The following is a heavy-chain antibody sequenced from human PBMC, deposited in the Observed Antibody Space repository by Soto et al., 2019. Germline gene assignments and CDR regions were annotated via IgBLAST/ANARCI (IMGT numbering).Heavy chain of an antibody. Sequence: GGSLRLSCAASGFTFDDYAMHWVRQVPGQGLEWVSGISWHSADIDYADSVRGRFTISRDNARNSLYLQMNSLRPDDTALYYCVRDRPGTGTVDYWGQGTLVTVSS. CDR2: ISWHSADI. CDR3: VRDRPGTGTVDY. CDR1: GFTFDDYA. J-gene: IGHJ4*02. V-gene: IGHV3-9*01. D-gene: IGHD2-8*02.